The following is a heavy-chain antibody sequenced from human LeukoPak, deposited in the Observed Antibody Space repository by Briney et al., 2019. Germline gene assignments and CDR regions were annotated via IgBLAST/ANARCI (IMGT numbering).Heavy chain of an antibody. CDR2: INPSGGST. Sequence: GASVKVSCKASGYTFTSYYMHWVRQAPGQGLEWMGIINPSGGSTSYAQKFQGRVTMTRDTSTSTVYMELSSLRSEDTAVYYCARVGGIQLWSKTRFFDYWGQGTLVTVSS. V-gene: IGHV1-46*01. CDR1: GYTFTSYY. J-gene: IGHJ4*02. CDR3: ARVGGIQLWSKTRFFDY. D-gene: IGHD5-18*01.